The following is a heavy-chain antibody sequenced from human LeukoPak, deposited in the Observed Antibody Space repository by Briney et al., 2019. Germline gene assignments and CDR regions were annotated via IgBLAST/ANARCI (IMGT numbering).Heavy chain of an antibody. CDR2: IYYSGST. V-gene: IGHV4-39*01. J-gene: IGHJ4*02. CDR1: GGSISSSSYY. CDR3: ARRLGAPVD. Sequence: PSETLSLTCTVSGGSISSSSYYWGWIRQPPGKGLEWIGSIYYSGSTYYNPSLKSRVTISVDTSKNQFSLKLSSVTAADTAVYYCARRLGAPVDWGQGTLVTVSS. D-gene: IGHD4/OR15-4a*01.